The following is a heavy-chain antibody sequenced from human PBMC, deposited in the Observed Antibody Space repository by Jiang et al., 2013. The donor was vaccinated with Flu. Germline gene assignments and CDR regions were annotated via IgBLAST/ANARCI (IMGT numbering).Heavy chain of an antibody. CDR3: TRLSCSYGSCYEAY. V-gene: IGHV4-59*08. CDR2: KYYTGASNY. Sequence: LLKPSETLSLTCIVSTGSMSGYYWSWIRQPPGKGLEWIGYKYYTGASNYNYNPSLKSRVTISVDTSKNQISLHLTSVTAADTAVYYCTRLSCSYGSCYEAYWGPDSWSPSPQ. CDR1: TGSMSGYY. D-gene: IGHD2-15*01. J-gene: IGHJ4*01.